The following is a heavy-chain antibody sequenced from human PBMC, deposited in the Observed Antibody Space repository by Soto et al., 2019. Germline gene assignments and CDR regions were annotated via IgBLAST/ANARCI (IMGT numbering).Heavy chain of an antibody. J-gene: IGHJ4*02. CDR1: GFTLSGSF. D-gene: IGHD2-8*01. V-gene: IGHV3-73*02. CDR3: AGLMDTLFDRFEY. Sequence: EVQLVESGGGLVQPGGSLKLSCAASGFTLSGSFIHWVRQASGQGLEWVGRIASTAHNYATAYGRSVEGRFTVSRDDSRNTAYLQMEGLKTDETAVYFCAGLMDTLFDRFEYWGQGILVTVSS. CDR2: IASTAHNYAT.